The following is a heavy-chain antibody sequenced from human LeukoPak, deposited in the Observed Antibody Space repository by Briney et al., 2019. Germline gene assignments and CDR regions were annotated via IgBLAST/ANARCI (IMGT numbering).Heavy chain of an antibody. Sequence: PSETLSLTCAVYGGSFSGYYWSWIRQPPGKGLEWIGEINHSGSTNYNPSLTSRLTMSVDTSKNQFSLKLSSVTAADIAVYYCARYSITIFGVINQNYYYGMDVWGQGTTVTVSS. CDR1: GGSFSGYY. CDR3: ARYSITIFGVINQNYYYGMDV. D-gene: IGHD3-3*01. CDR2: INHSGST. V-gene: IGHV4-34*10. J-gene: IGHJ6*02.